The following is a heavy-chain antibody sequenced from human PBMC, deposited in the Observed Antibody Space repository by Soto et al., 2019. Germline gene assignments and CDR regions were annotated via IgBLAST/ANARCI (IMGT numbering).Heavy chain of an antibody. CDR3: ARSGDYDYYYAMDV. CDR2: IWYDGSNK. J-gene: IGHJ6*02. V-gene: IGHV3-33*01. CDR1: GFTFSTYG. D-gene: IGHD4-17*01. Sequence: QVQLVESGGGVVQPGRSLRLSCAASGFTFSTYGMHWVRQAPGKGLEWVAVIWYDGSNKYYADSLKGILTISRDNSKKTLYLQMNSLRDEDTAVYYCARSGDYDYYYAMDVWGQGTTVTVSS.